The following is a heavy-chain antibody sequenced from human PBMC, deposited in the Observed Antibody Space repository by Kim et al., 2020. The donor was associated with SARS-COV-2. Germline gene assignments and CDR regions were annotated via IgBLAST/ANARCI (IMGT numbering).Heavy chain of an antibody. J-gene: IGHJ1*01. D-gene: IGHD3-9*01. Sequence: GGSLRLSCAASGFTFGSYWMTWVRQAPGKGLEWVVNIKQDGTQQYYVDSVRGRFTVSRDGANMYLQMNSLRAEDTAVYYCARTLTGTTESFEYWGRGTLV. CDR2: IKQDGTQQ. CDR1: GFTFGSYW. V-gene: IGHV3-7*03. CDR3: ARTLTGTTESFEY.